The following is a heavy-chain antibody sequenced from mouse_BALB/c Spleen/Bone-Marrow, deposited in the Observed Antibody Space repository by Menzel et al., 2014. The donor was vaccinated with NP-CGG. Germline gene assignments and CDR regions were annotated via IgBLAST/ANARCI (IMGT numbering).Heavy chain of an antibody. CDR1: GFNIKDYY. D-gene: IGHD1-1*01. CDR2: IDPETNYT. J-gene: IGHJ4*01. Sequence: EVKLVESGAELVRPGALVKLSCKTSGFNIKDYYMFWLKQRPEQGLEWIGWIDPETNYTIYDPKFQGKASITADTSPNTAYLQLSSLTSEDIAVYYCARFLLRDYAMDYWGQGTSVTVSS. V-gene: IGHV14-1*02. CDR3: ARFLLRDYAMDY.